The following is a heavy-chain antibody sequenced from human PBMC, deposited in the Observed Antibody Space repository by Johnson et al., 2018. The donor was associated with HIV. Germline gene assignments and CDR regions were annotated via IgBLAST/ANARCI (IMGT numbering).Heavy chain of an antibody. CDR3: AKDRNYGSGSYPDAFDI. J-gene: IGHJ3*02. CDR1: RFTFDDYA. CDR2: INWDGDST. V-gene: IGHV3-43D*03. D-gene: IGHD3-10*01. Sequence: LLVESGGVVVHPGGSLRLSCETSRFTFDDYAMHWVRQAPGKGLEWVSLINWDGDSTYYADSVKGRFTISREKSKNSLYLQMNSLRAEDTALYYCAKDRNYGSGSYPDAFDIWGQGTMVTVSS.